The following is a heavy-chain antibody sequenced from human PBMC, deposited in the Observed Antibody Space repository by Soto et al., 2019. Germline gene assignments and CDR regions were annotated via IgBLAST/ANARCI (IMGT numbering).Heavy chain of an antibody. J-gene: IGHJ6*02. D-gene: IGHD5-18*01. CDR3: ARDGSTSWYSYDYHGMDV. V-gene: IGHV3-7*05. Sequence: EVQLVESGGGLVQPAGSLRLSCAASGFTFRTYWLSWLRQVPGKGLEWVANINLDGSEKNYVDSVKGRFTISRDNARNSLYLQMSSLRSEDTALYYCARDGSTSWYSYDYHGMDVWGQGTTVTVSS. CDR2: INLDGSEK. CDR1: GFTFRTYW.